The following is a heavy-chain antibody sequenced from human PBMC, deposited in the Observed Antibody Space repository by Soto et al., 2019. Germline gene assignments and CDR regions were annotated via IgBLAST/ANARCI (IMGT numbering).Heavy chain of an antibody. CDR3: AREKLVSIDY. D-gene: IGHD6-13*01. CDR2: MFYSGST. V-gene: IGHV4-59*01. J-gene: IGHJ4*02. Sequence: QLQLQESGPGLVKPSETLSITCTVSGGSISSYYWSWIRQSPGKGLEWIGYMFYSGSTNYNPSLKSRVTISVDTSKHQFSLKLNSVTAADTAVYYCAREKLVSIDYWGQGTLVTVSS. CDR1: GGSISSYY.